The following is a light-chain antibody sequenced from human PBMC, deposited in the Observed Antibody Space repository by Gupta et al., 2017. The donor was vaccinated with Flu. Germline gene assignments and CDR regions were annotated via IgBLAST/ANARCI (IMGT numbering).Light chain of an antibody. CDR3: SSNAGSNNYV. J-gene: IGLJ1*01. V-gene: IGLV2-8*01. CDR1: SSDVGGYNY. CDR2: EVS. Sequence: SVAISRTGTSSDVGGYNYVSRYQKYPGKTSKLIVYEVSLRPSGVPGSFSGSKAGNTASLIGSGLQAEDEDEYYCSSNAGSNNYVFGTGTKVTVL.